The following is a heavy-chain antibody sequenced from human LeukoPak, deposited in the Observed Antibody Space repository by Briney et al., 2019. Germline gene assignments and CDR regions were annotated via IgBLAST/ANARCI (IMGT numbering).Heavy chain of an antibody. CDR3: ARVLGSSGSYSYFDY. CDR1: GFTFSSYG. D-gene: IGHD3-10*01. V-gene: IGHV3-23*01. Sequence: GGSLRLSCAASGFTFSSYGMSWVRQAPGKGLEWVSAISGSGGSTYYADSVKGRFTISRDNSKNTLYLQMNSLRAEDTAVYYCARVLGSSGSYSYFDYWGQGTLVTVSS. CDR2: ISGSGGST. J-gene: IGHJ4*02.